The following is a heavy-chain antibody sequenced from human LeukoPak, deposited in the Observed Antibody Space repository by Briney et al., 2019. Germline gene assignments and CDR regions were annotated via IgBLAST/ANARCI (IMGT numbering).Heavy chain of an antibody. CDR1: GFTFSSYE. CDR2: ISSSGSTI. CDR3: ARTNYYDSSGHLTKYFQH. Sequence: GGSLRLSCAASGFTFSSYEMNWVRQAPGKGLEWVSYISSSGSTIYYADSVKGRFTISRDNAKNSLYLQMNSLRAEDTAVYYCARTNYYDSSGHLTKYFQHWGQGTLVTVSS. D-gene: IGHD3-22*01. J-gene: IGHJ1*01. V-gene: IGHV3-48*03.